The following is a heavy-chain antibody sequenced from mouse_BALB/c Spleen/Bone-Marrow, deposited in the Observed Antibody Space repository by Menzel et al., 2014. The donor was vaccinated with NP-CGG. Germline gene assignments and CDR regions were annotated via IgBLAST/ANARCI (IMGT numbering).Heavy chain of an antibody. V-gene: IGHV14-3*02. Sequence: VQLQQPGAELVKPGASVKWSCTASGFNIKDTYMHWVKQRPEQGLEWIGRIDPANDNTPYDPKFQDKATITADTSSNTAYLQLSSLTSEDTAVYYCAPLTGTFDYWGQGTTLTVSS. CDR3: APLTGTFDY. J-gene: IGHJ2*01. CDR2: IDPANDNT. D-gene: IGHD4-1*01. CDR1: GFNIKDTY.